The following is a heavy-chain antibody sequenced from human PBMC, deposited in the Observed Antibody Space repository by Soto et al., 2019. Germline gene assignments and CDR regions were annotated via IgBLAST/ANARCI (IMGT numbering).Heavy chain of an antibody. CDR2: IYYSGST. Sequence: QLQLQESGPGLVKPSETLSLTCTVSGGSISSSSYYWGWIRQPPGKGLEWIGSIYYSGSTYYNPSLKSRVTISVDTSKNQFSLKLSSVTAADTAVYYCARIPPGIAAANYGMDVWGQGTTVTVSS. V-gene: IGHV4-39*01. D-gene: IGHD6-13*01. CDR1: GGSISSSSYY. J-gene: IGHJ6*02. CDR3: ARIPPGIAAANYGMDV.